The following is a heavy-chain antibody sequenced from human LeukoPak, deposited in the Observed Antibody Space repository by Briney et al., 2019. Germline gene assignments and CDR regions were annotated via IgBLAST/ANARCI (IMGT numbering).Heavy chain of an antibody. CDR1: GGSVSSGSFY. CDR3: VRVVGEAFFDY. J-gene: IGHJ4*02. CDR2: IYYSGST. V-gene: IGHV4-61*01. D-gene: IGHD1-26*01. Sequence: SETLSLTCAVSGGSVSSGSFYWSWIRQPPGKGLEWIGNIYYSGSTNYNPSLKSRVTISVDTSKNQFSLKLSSVTAADTAVYYCVRVVGEAFFDYWGQGTLVTVSS.